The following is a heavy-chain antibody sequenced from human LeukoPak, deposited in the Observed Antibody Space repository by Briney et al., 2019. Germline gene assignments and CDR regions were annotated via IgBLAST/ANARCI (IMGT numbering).Heavy chain of an antibody. Sequence: GGSLSLSSAAPGFTFSSYGMHWVRQAPGKGLEWVAVIWYDGSNKYYADSVKGRFTISRDNSKNTLYLQMNSLRAEDTAVYYCAKAYIPGRIFGVLAFDIWGQGTMVTVSS. CDR1: GFTFSSYG. D-gene: IGHD3-10*02. CDR3: AKAYIPGRIFGVLAFDI. V-gene: IGHV3-33*06. CDR2: IWYDGSNK. J-gene: IGHJ3*02.